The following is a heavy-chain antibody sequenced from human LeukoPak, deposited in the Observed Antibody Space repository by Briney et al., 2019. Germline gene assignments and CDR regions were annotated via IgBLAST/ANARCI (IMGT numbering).Heavy chain of an antibody. Sequence: SQTLSLTCAISGDSVSSNSAAWNWIRQSPSRGLEWLGRTYYRSKWYNDYAVSVKSRITINPDTSKNQFSLQLNSVTPEDTAVYYCARDGRDIAAAGKLPTAYYFDYWGQGTLVTVSS. J-gene: IGHJ4*02. CDR1: GDSVSSNSAA. CDR2: TYYRSKWYN. CDR3: ARDGRDIAAAGKLPTAYYFDY. V-gene: IGHV6-1*01. D-gene: IGHD6-13*01.